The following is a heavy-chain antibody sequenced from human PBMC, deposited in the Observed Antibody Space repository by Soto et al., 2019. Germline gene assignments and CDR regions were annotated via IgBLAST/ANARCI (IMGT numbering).Heavy chain of an antibody. CDR3: ARDGGPYSSGWYGYYYYGMDV. D-gene: IGHD6-19*01. CDR2: IWYDGSNK. Sequence: QVQLVESGGGVVQPGRSLRLSCAASGFTFSSYGMHWVRQAPGKGLEWVAVIWYDGSNKYYADSVKGRFTISRDNSKNTLYLQMNSLRAEDTAVYYCARDGGPYSSGWYGYYYYGMDVWGQWTTVTVSS. V-gene: IGHV3-33*01. J-gene: IGHJ6*02. CDR1: GFTFSSYG.